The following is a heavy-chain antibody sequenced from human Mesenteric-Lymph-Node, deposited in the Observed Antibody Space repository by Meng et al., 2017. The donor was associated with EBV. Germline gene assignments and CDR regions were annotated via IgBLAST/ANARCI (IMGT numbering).Heavy chain of an antibody. CDR3: ARTGRCSGDSCYYNWFDP. J-gene: IGHJ5*02. CDR2: IYYSGST. CDR1: GDSVNDVNYY. Sequence: QLQEPGPGLGTPLATLSLTCTVSGDSVNDVNYYWSWIRQPPGKGLEWIAYIYYSGSTNFNPSLKSRAAISVDTSKNQFSLRLSSVTAADTAVYYCARTGRCSGDSCYYNWFDPWGQGTLVTVSS. D-gene: IGHD2-15*01. V-gene: IGHV4-61*01.